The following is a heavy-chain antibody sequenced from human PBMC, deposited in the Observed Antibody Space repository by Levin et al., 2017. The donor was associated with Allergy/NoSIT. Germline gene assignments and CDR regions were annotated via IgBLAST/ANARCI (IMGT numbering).Heavy chain of an antibody. J-gene: IGHJ5*01. V-gene: IGHV3-72*01. CDR3: ARVDSSSFAWDWLDS. D-gene: IGHD6-13*01. CDR1: GFTFSDHY. CDR2: TRDKANDYTT. Sequence: GGSLRLSCTTSGFTFSDHYMDWVRQAPGKGLEWVGRTRDKANDYTTEYAASVKGRFTVSRDDSKNSLYLQMNSLKTEDTALYYCARVDSSSFAWDWLDSWGQGTLVTVSS.